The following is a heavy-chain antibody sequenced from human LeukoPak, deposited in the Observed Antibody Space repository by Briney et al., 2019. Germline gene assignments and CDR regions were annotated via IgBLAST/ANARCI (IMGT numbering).Heavy chain of an antibody. J-gene: IGHJ4*02. Sequence: GASVKVSCKASGCAFTGYYMHWVRQAPGQGLEWMGWINPNSGGTNYAQKFQGRVTMTRDTSISTAYMELSRLRSDDKAVYYGAGLSPGRLQGYWGQGTLVTVSS. D-gene: IGHD5-24*01. CDR2: INPNSGGT. CDR3: AGLSPGRLQGY. V-gene: IGHV1-2*02. CDR1: GCAFTGYY.